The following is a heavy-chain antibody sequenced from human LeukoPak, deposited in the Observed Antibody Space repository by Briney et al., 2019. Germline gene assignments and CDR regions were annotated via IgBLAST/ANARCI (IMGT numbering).Heavy chain of an antibody. V-gene: IGHV3-33*01. CDR2: IWYNGSNK. CDR1: GFTFSSYG. CDR3: ARDTLSLGVRGVMGPIDY. D-gene: IGHD3-10*01. Sequence: GGSLRLSCAASGFTFSSYGMHWVRQAPGKGLEWVAVIWYNGSNKYYADSVKGRFTISRDNAKNSLYLQMNSLRAEDTAVYYCARDTLSLGVRGVMGPIDYWGQGTLVTVSS. J-gene: IGHJ4*02.